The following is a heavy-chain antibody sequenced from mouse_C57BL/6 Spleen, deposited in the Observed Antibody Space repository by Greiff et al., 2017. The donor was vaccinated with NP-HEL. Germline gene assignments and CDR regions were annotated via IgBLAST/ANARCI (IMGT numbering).Heavy chain of an antibody. CDR1: GYTFTSYW. CDR3: ARSGAGYRAWFAY. CDR2: IYPSDSET. D-gene: IGHD2-2*01. V-gene: IGHV1-61*01. J-gene: IGHJ3*01. Sequence: QVQLQQPGAELVRPGSSVKLSCKASGYTFTSYWMDWVKQRPGQGLEWIGNIYPSDSETHYNQKFKDKATLTVDKSSSTAYMQLSSLTSEDSAVYYCARSGAGYRAWFAYWGQGTLVTVSA.